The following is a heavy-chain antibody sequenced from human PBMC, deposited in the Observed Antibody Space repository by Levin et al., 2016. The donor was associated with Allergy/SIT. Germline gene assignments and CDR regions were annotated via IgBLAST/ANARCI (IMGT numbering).Heavy chain of an antibody. CDR1: GYTFTSYG. Sequence: ASVKVSCKASGYTFTSYGISWVRQAPGQGLEWMGWISAYNGNTNYAQKLQGRVTMTTDTSTSTAYMELRSLRSDDTAVYYCASVYYYDSSGYSLFYGMDVWGQGTTVTVSS. D-gene: IGHD3-22*01. V-gene: IGHV1-18*01. J-gene: IGHJ6*02. CDR3: ASVYYYDSSGYSLFYGMDV. CDR2: ISAYNGNT.